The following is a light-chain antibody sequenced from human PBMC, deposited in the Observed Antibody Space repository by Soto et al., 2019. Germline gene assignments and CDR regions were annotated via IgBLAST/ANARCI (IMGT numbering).Light chain of an antibody. CDR2: AAS. Sequence: DIQLTQSPSFLSASVGDRVTITCRASQGISSYLAWYQQKPGKAPKLLIYAASTLQSGVPSRFSGSGSGTEFTLTINSLQPEDFATYYCQQLNSYPYTFCQGTKLEIK. CDR3: QQLNSYPYT. V-gene: IGKV1-9*01. CDR1: QGISSY. J-gene: IGKJ2*01.